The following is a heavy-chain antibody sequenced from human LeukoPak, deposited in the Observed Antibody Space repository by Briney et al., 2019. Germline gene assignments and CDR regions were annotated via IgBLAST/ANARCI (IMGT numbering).Heavy chain of an antibody. CDR3: ARPVTATDRFYFFDS. V-gene: IGHV3-23*01. CDR2: ITSGGST. Sequence: PGGSLRLSCAASGFTFSSHAMSWVRQAPGKGLEWVSSITSGGSTYYADSVKGRFTISRDNSENTLYLQMNSLRAEDTAVYYCARPVTATDRFYFFDSWGQGTLVTVSS. CDR1: GFTFSSHA. D-gene: IGHD2-15*01. J-gene: IGHJ4*02.